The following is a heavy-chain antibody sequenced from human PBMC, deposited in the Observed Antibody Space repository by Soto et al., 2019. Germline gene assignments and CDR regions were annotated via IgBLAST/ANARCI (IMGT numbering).Heavy chain of an antibody. Sequence: SQMHPLSYTVFGGHSRSYDGSWIRQPPGKGLEWIGYIYYSGSTNYNPSLKRRVTISVDTSKNQFSLKLSSVTAADTAVYYCARYSPLRGGVVDYWGQGTLVTVSS. V-gene: IGHV4-59*01. CDR1: GGHSRSYD. CDR3: ARYSPLRGGVVDY. D-gene: IGHD2-21*01. CDR2: IYYSGST. J-gene: IGHJ4*02.